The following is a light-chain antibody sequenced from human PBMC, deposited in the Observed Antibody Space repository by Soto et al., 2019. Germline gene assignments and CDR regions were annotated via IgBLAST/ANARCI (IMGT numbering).Light chain of an antibody. Sequence: EIVLTQSPGTLSLSPGDGATLSCRASQSVSSSYLAWYQRKPGQAPRLLISGASSRATGIPDRFSGSGSGTDFTLTISRLEPEDFAVYYCQQYGSSATFGQGTKVDIK. CDR2: GAS. J-gene: IGKJ1*01. CDR1: QSVSSSY. V-gene: IGKV3-20*01. CDR3: QQYGSSAT.